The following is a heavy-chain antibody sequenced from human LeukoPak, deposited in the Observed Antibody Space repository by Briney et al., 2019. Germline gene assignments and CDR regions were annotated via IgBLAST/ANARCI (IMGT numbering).Heavy chain of an antibody. V-gene: IGHV4-59*01. CDR2: IYYSGST. Sequence: SETLSLTCTVSGGSISSYYWSWIRQPPGKGLEWIGYIYYSGSTNYNPSLRSRVTISVDTSKNQFSLKLSSVTAADTAVYYCARVLSYWYFDLWGRGTLVTVSS. CDR3: ARVLSYWYFDL. J-gene: IGHJ2*01. CDR1: GGSISSYY. D-gene: IGHD2-8*02.